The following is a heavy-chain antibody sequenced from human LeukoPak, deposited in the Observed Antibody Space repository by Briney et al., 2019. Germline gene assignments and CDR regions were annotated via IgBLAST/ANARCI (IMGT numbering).Heavy chain of an antibody. CDR3: ARYCSSTRCIFMGVDY. V-gene: IGHV4-38-2*02. CDR2: IYHSGST. Sequence: SETLSLTCTVSGYSISSGYYWGWIRQPPGKGLEWIGGIYHSGSTSYNPSLKSRVTISVDTSKNQFSLKLSSVTAADTAVYFCARYCSSTRCIFMGVDYWGQGTLVRVSS. CDR1: GYSISSGYY. J-gene: IGHJ4*02. D-gene: IGHD2-2*01.